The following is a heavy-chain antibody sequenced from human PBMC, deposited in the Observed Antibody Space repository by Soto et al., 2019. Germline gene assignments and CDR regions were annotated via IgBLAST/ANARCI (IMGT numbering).Heavy chain of an antibody. CDR3: ARGWSSGWYPRNWFDP. CDR1: GYTFTSYD. CDR2: MNPNSGNT. V-gene: IGHV1-8*01. D-gene: IGHD6-19*01. Sequence: ASVKVSCKASGYTFTSYDISWVRQATGQGLEWMGWMNPNSGNTGYAQKFQGRVTMTRNTSISTAYMELSSLRSEDTAVYYCARGWSSGWYPRNWFDPWGQGTLVTVSS. J-gene: IGHJ5*02.